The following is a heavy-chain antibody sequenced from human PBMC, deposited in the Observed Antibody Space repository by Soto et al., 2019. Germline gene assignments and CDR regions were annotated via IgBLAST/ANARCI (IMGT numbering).Heavy chain of an antibody. Sequence: GGSLRLSCAASGFTFSSYAMSWVRQAPGKGLVWVSAISGSGGSTYYADSVKGRFTISRDNSKNTLYLQMDSLRAEDTAVYYCAKDTSKYDFWSGYFLSLDYWGQGTLVTVSS. D-gene: IGHD3-3*01. V-gene: IGHV3-23*01. CDR2: ISGSGGST. CDR3: AKDTSKYDFWSGYFLSLDY. CDR1: GFTFSSYA. J-gene: IGHJ4*02.